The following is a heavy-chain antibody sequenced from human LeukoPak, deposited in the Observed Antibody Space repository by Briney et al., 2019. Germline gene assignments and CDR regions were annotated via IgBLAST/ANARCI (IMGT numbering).Heavy chain of an antibody. J-gene: IGHJ4*02. Sequence: GGSLRPSCAASGFIFSDYYTSWIRQAPGKGLEWISYISSSSSYTNYVDSVKGRFTISRDNAKNSLYLQMNSLRAEDTAVYYCARAVSVSSYYFDCWGQGTLVTVSS. V-gene: IGHV3-11*05. CDR3: ARAVSVSSYYFDC. CDR2: ISSSSSYT. CDR1: GFIFSDYY. D-gene: IGHD5/OR15-5a*01.